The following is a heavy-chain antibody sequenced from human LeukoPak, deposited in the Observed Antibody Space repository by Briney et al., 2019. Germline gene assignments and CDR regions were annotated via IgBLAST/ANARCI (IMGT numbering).Heavy chain of an antibody. Sequence: SETLSLTCTVSGGSISSSSYYWGWIRQPPGKGLEWIGSTYYSGSTYYNPSLKSRVTMSVDTSKNQFSLKLTSVTAADTAVYYCARAYYDTSGYPGWYFDLWGRGTLVAVSS. D-gene: IGHD3-22*01. J-gene: IGHJ2*01. V-gene: IGHV4-39*07. CDR1: GGSISSSSYY. CDR3: ARAYYDTSGYPGWYFDL. CDR2: TYYSGST.